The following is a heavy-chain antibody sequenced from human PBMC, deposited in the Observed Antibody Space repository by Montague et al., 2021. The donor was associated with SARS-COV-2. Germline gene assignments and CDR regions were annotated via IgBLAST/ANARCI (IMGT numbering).Heavy chain of an antibody. CDR2: IYTSGXT. Sequence: TRSLTCTVSGGSISTGSYYWSWIRQPSGKGLEWIGCIYTSGXTXYXXXXKXRVTISVDTSKNQFSLKLRSVTAADTAVYYCARGPHYDILTSYYKDGMDVWGQGTTVTVSS. CDR1: GGSISTGSYY. J-gene: IGHJ6*02. CDR3: ARGPHYDILTSYYKDGMDV. D-gene: IGHD3-9*01. V-gene: IGHV4-61*02.